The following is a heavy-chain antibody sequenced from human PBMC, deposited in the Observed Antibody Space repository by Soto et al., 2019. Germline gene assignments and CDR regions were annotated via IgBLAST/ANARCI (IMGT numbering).Heavy chain of an antibody. V-gene: IGHV3-23*01. J-gene: IGHJ1*01. CDR1: GFTFSSYA. CDR2: ISGSGGST. D-gene: IGHD4-4*01. CDR3: AIQRHNYSSPELFAY. Sequence: GGSLRLSCAASGFTFSSYAMSWVRQAPGKGLEWVSAISGSGGSTYYADSVKGRFTISRDNSKNTLYLQMNSLRAEDTAVYYCAIQRHNYSSPELFAYRGQRSLVLGSS.